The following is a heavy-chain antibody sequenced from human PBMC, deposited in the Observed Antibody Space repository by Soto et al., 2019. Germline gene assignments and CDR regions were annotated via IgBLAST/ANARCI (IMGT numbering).Heavy chain of an antibody. CDR1: GGTSSSYA. Sequence: QVQLVQSGAEVKKPGSSVKVSCKASGGTSSSYAISWVRQAPGQGLEWMGGIIPIFGTANYAQKFQGRVTITADESTSTAYMELSSLRSEDTAVYYCAREIYYGSGSYYYFDYWGQGTLVTVSS. V-gene: IGHV1-69*01. CDR2: IIPIFGTA. J-gene: IGHJ4*02. CDR3: AREIYYGSGSYYYFDY. D-gene: IGHD3-10*01.